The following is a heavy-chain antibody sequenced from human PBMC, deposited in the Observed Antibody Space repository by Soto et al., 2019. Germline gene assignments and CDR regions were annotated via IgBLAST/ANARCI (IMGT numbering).Heavy chain of an antibody. CDR3: ARDTIAAAGMFDY. CDR2: IYYSGST. D-gene: IGHD6-13*01. J-gene: IGHJ4*02. V-gene: IGHV4-31*03. CDR1: GGSISSGGYY. Sequence: SETLSLTCTVSGGSISSGGYYWSWIRQHPGEGLEWIGYIYYSGSTYYNPSLKSRVTISVDTSKNQFSLKLSSVTAADTAVYYCARDTIAAAGMFDYWGQGTLVTVSS.